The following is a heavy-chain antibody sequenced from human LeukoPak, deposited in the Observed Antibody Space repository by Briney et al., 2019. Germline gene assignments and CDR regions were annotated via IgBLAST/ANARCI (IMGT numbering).Heavy chain of an antibody. CDR3: ARQTGSGLFILP. Sequence: SETLSLTCTVSGYSISSGYYWGWIRQPPGKGLEWIGSIYHSGSTYYNPSLKSRVTISVDTSKNQFSLKLTSVTAADTAVYYCARQTGSGLFILPGGQGTLVTVSS. D-gene: IGHD3/OR15-3a*01. V-gene: IGHV4-38-2*02. CDR2: IYHSGST. J-gene: IGHJ4*02. CDR1: GYSISSGYY.